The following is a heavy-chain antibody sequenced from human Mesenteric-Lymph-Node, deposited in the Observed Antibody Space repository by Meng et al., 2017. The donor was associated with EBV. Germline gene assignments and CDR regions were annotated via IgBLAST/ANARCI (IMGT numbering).Heavy chain of an antibody. CDR1: GYTFNIYT. CDR2: INTNTGNP. D-gene: IGHD4-23*01. CDR3: ARGLGGHSL. J-gene: IGHJ4*02. Sequence: LQLGSELKKPGASVKVSCKASGYTFNIYTMNWVRQAPGQGLEWMGWINTNTGNPTYAQGFTGRFVFSLDASVSTAFLEISSLKAEDTAVYYCARGLGGHSLWGQGTLVTVSS. V-gene: IGHV7-4-1*02.